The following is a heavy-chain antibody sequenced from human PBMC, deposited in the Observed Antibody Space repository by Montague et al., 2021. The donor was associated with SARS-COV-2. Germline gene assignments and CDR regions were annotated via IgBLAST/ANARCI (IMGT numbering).Heavy chain of an antibody. CDR2: ISHGGGT. V-gene: IGHV4-34*01. CDR3: ASHCGGGRCYFGMDV. D-gene: IGHD2-15*01. J-gene: IGHJ6*02. Sequence: SETLSLTCDVYGGSFSSYWSWIRQPPGRGLEWVGQISHGGGTNYNPSLKSRVTISLDTSKNQVSLTLSSVTAADTAVYYCASHCGGGRCYFGMDVWGQGTTVTVSS. CDR1: GGSFSSY.